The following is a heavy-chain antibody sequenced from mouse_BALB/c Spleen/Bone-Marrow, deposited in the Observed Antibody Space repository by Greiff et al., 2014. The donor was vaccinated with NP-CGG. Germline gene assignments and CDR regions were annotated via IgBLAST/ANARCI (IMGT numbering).Heavy chain of an antibody. V-gene: IGHV5-6*01. Sequence: EVQLVESXGDLVKPGGSLKLSCAASGFTFSSYGMSWGRQTPDKRLEWVATISSGGSNTYYPDSVKGRFTISRDNAKNTLYLQMSSLKSEDTAMYYCARHQRYYAMDYWGQGTSVTVSS. CDR3: ARHQRYYAMDY. CDR2: ISSGGSNT. J-gene: IGHJ4*01. CDR1: GFTFSSYG.